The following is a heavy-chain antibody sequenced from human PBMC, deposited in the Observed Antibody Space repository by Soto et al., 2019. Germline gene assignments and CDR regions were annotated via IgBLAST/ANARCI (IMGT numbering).Heavy chain of an antibody. Sequence: SETLSLTCTVSGASISSGGYYWSWIRQHPGEGLEWIGYIYYSGSTYFNPSLQSRVTISVDTSKNQVSLKLSSVTAADTAVYFCARELRGYDYVSGRYYCANGGQGTLVTV. CDR3: ARELRGYDYVSGRYYCAN. V-gene: IGHV4-31*03. CDR2: IYYSGST. CDR1: GASISSGGYY. D-gene: IGHD5-18*01. J-gene: IGHJ4*02.